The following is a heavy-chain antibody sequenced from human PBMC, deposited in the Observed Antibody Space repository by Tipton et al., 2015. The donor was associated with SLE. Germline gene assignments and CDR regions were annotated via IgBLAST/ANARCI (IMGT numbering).Heavy chain of an antibody. Sequence: TLSLTCTVSGGSISISGYYWGWIRQPPGKGLEWIGTIYYTGSTYYNPSLKSRVIISVDTSENQFSLKLTSVTAADTAVYYCAEVGYDFWSGYTNAFDMWGQGTMVTVSS. CDR3: AEVGYDFWSGYTNAFDM. V-gene: IGHV4-39*07. J-gene: IGHJ3*02. CDR1: GGSISISGYY. D-gene: IGHD3-3*01. CDR2: IYYTGST.